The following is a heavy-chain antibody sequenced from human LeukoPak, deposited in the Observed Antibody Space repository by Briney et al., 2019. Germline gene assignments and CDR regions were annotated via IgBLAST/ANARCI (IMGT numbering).Heavy chain of an antibody. CDR1: GGSIAIRNYY. V-gene: IGHV4-61*02. CDR2: IYTSGST. CDR3: ATQGDILTGYYPDAFDI. Sequence: SETLSLTCAVSGGSIAIRNYYWSWIRQPAGKGLEWIGRIYTSGSTNYNPSLKSRVTMSVDTSKNQFSLKLSSVTAADTAVYYCATQGDILTGYYPDAFDIWGQGTMVTVSS. D-gene: IGHD3-9*01. J-gene: IGHJ3*02.